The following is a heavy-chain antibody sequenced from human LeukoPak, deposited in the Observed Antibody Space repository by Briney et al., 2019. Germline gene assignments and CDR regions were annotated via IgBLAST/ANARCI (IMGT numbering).Heavy chain of an antibody. CDR2: IIPIFGTA. D-gene: IGHD3-22*01. Sequence: SVKVSCNASGGSFSRYAISWVRQAPRQGLEWMGGIIPIFGTANYAQKFQGRVTITADESTRTAYMELRTLRSEDTAIYYCARGSGETGGYYYVYWGRGTPVTVSS. V-gene: IGHV1-69*13. CDR3: ARGSGETGGYYYVY. CDR1: GGSFSRYA. J-gene: IGHJ4*02.